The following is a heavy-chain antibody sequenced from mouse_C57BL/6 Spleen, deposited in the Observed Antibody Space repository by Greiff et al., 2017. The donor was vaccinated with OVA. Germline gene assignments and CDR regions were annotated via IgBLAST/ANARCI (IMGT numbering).Heavy chain of an antibody. D-gene: IGHD4-1*01. CDR3: ARKGVGRHYFDY. V-gene: IGHV3-6*01. CDR1: GYSITSGYY. Sequence: VQLKESGPGLVKPSQSLSLTCSVTGYSITSGYYWNWIRQFPGNKLEWMGYISYDGSNNYNPSLKNRISITRDTSKNQFFLKLNSVTTEDTATYYCARKGVGRHYFDYWGQGTTLTVSS. J-gene: IGHJ2*01. CDR2: ISYDGSN.